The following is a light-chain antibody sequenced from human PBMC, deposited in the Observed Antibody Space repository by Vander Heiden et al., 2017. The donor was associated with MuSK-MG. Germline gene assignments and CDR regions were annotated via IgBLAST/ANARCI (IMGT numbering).Light chain of an antibody. CDR2: TTS. Sequence: DIKMTQSPFSLSASVGDRVTITCRASQSTSSYLHWSQQKPGQAPRLLISTTSTLQVGVPSMTSSGGAGAECTLTISSVQPEYVATYCCQRRAGRPSFGAGTKVEI. J-gene: IGKJ1*01. V-gene: IGKV1-39*01. CDR3: QRRAGRPS. CDR1: QSTSSY.